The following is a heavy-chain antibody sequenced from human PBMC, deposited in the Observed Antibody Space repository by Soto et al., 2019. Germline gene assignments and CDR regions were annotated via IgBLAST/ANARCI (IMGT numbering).Heavy chain of an antibody. V-gene: IGHV3-30-3*01. CDR1: GFSFNNYA. D-gene: IGHD3-10*01. CDR3: AKECAGDLWYLFER. J-gene: IGHJ4*02. CDR2: ISIDGSRQ. Sequence: QVQLVESGGGVVQPGRSLRLSCADSGFSFNNYAMHWVRQAPGKGLEWVAVISIDGSRQHYAESVEGRVTICRDKSKNTLYLQINRLTAEDTALYCCAKECAGDLWYLFERWCQGTLVTVSS.